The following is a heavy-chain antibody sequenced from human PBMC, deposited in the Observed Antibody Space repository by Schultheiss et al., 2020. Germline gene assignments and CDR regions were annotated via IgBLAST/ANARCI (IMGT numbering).Heavy chain of an antibody. CDR2: IYYSGST. Sequence: SETLSLTCAVSGGSITDYYWSWIRQSPGKGLEWIGYIYYSGSTNYNPSLKSRVTISVDTSKNQFSLKLSSVTAADTAVYYCARDRSRIGAPDYWGQGTLVTVSS. J-gene: IGHJ4*02. D-gene: IGHD3-16*01. V-gene: IGHV4-59*01. CDR3: ARDRSRIGAPDY. CDR1: GGSITDYY.